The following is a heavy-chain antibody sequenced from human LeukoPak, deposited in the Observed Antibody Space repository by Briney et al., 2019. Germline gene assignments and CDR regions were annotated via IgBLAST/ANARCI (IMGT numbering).Heavy chain of an antibody. Sequence: ASVKVSCKASGYTFTSYYMHWVRQAPGQGLEWMGIINPSGGSTSYAQKFQGRVTMTRDTSTSTVYMELSSLRSEDTAVYYCAREGLVPAAMRGLHNWFDPWGQGTLVTVSS. CDR3: AREGLVPAAMRGLHNWFDP. J-gene: IGHJ5*02. CDR2: INPSGGST. CDR1: GYTFTSYY. D-gene: IGHD2-2*01. V-gene: IGHV1-46*01.